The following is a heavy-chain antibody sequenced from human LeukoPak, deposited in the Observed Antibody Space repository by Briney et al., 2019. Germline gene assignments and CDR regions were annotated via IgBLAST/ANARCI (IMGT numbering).Heavy chain of an antibody. J-gene: IGHJ3*02. V-gene: IGHV3-11*04. CDR1: GFTFSDYY. Sequence: MSGGSLRLSCAASGFTFSDYYMSWIRQAPGKGLEWVSYISSSGSTIYYADSVKGRFTISRDNAKNSLYLQMNSLRVEDTAVYYCARDVDTGAFDIWGQGTMVTVSS. CDR2: ISSSGSTI. D-gene: IGHD5-18*01. CDR3: ARDVDTGAFDI.